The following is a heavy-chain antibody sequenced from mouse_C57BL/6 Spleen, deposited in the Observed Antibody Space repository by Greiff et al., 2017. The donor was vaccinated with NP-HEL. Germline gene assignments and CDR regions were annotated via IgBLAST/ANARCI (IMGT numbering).Heavy chain of an antibody. Sequence: QVQLKESGPELVKPGASVKISCKASGYAFSSSWMNWVKQRPGKGLEWIGRIYPGDGDTNYNGKFKGKATLTADKSSSTAYRQRSSLTSEDSAVYFCARGDYDLAMDYWGKGTSVTVSS. V-gene: IGHV1-82*01. D-gene: IGHD2-4*01. CDR1: GYAFSSSW. CDR2: IYPGDGDT. CDR3: ARGDYDLAMDY. J-gene: IGHJ4*01.